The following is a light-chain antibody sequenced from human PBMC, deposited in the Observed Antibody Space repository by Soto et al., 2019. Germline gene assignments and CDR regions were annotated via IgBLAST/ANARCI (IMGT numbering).Light chain of an antibody. CDR1: QDIGSS. CDR3: QKYSSAPFT. J-gene: IGKJ3*01. V-gene: IGKV1-27*01. Sequence: DIQMTQPPSSLSTYVGDRVTITCRASQDIGSSLAWYQQKPGKLPNLLIYGASTLQSGVPSRFSGSGSGTYFTLTIGSLRLDDVASYYCQKYSSAPFTFGPGTKVDLK. CDR2: GAS.